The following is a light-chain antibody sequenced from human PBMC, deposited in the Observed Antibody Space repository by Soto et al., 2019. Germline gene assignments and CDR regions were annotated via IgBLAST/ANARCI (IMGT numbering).Light chain of an antibody. CDR3: QQRSNWPRT. CDR1: QSVSSS. V-gene: IGKV3-11*01. CDR2: DAS. Sequence: EIVLTQSPATLSLSPGERATLSCRASQSVSSSLAWYQQKPGQAPRLLIYDASNRATGIPARFSGRGSGTNFTLMITSLYLEDFAVDYCQQRSNWPRTFGGETKVYIK. J-gene: IGKJ4*01.